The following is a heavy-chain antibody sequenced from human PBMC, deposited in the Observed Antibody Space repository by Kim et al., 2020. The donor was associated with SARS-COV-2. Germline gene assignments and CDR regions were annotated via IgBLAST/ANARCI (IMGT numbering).Heavy chain of an antibody. J-gene: IGHJ6*02. Sequence: ASVKVSCKASGYTFTDYYLHWVRQAPGQGLEWMGRIHPNDGGIIYAQKFQGRVTLTRDTSIGTAYMELRSDDTAVYYCASQQYCGAGSCRAGMDVWGQGT. D-gene: IGHD2-15*01. CDR2: IHPNDGGI. CDR3: ASQQYCGAGSCRAGMDV. V-gene: IGHV1-2*06. CDR1: GYTFTDYY.